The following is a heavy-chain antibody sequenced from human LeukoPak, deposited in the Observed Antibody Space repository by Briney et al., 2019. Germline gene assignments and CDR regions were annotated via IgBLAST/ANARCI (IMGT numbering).Heavy chain of an antibody. J-gene: IGHJ4*02. CDR3: ARVLISGGNPDY. Sequence: SETLSLTCTVSGGSISSYYWSWIRQSPGKGPEWIGYIYYSGSTYYNPSLKSRATISVDTSNNQFSLKLSSVTAADTAVYYCARVLISGGNPDYWGQGTLVTVSS. CDR1: GGSISSYY. V-gene: IGHV4-30-4*08. CDR2: IYYSGST. D-gene: IGHD4-23*01.